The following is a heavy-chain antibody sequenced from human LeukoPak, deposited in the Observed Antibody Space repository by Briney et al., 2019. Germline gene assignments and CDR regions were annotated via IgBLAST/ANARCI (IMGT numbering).Heavy chain of an antibody. J-gene: IGHJ4*02. CDR2: IYYSGST. CDR1: GGSISSYY. CDR3: AKRISIVRGVYPLNSHFDY. D-gene: IGHD3-10*01. Sequence: PSETLSLTCTVSGGSISSYYWSWIRQPPGKGLEWIGYIYYSGSTNYNPSLKSRVTISVDTSKNQFSLKLSPVTAADTAVYYCAKRISIVRGVYPLNSHFDYWGQGTLVTVSS. V-gene: IGHV4-59*12.